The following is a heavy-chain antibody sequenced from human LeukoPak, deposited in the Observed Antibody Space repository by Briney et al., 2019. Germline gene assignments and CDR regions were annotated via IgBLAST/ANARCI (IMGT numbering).Heavy chain of an antibody. CDR3: ASGYRSGPICA. J-gene: IGHJ4*02. Sequence: GGSLRLSCAASGFSFSIYGISWVRQAPGKGLEWVSYITASGGNSYHADSVRGRFSISRDNSKNSLYLQMNSLRAEDTAMYFCASGYRSGPICAWGQGTLVTVSS. CDR2: ITASGGNS. V-gene: IGHV3-48*01. CDR1: GFSFSIYG. D-gene: IGHD3-16*02.